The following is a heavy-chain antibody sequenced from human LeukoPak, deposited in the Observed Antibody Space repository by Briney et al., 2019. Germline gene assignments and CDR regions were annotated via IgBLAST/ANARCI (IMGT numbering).Heavy chain of an antibody. CDR1: GFTFSSYA. V-gene: IGHV3-23*01. J-gene: IGHJ4*02. Sequence: GGSLRLSCAATGFTFSSYAMSWVRQAPGNGLEWVSAISRGGDDTYYADSVKGRFTISRDNSRNMVYLQANTLRVEDTAVYYCAKLRGSVTTVVDCWGQGTLVTVSS. CDR3: AKLRGSVTTVVDC. CDR2: ISRGGDDT. D-gene: IGHD4-23*01.